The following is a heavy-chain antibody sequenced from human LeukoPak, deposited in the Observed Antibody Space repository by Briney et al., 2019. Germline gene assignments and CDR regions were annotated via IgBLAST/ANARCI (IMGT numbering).Heavy chain of an antibody. CDR3: AIYYDSSGYETMNAFDI. Sequence: SGGSLRLSCAASAFTFSDYYMSWIRQAPGKGLEWVSYISSSGSTIYYADSVKGRFTISRDNGKNSLYLQMNSLRVEDTAVYYCAIYYDSSGYETMNAFDIWGQGTMVTVSS. CDR1: AFTFSDYY. V-gene: IGHV3-11*04. J-gene: IGHJ3*02. D-gene: IGHD3-22*01. CDR2: ISSSGSTI.